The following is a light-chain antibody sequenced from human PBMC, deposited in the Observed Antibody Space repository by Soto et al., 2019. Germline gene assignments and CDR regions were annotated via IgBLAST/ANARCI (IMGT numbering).Light chain of an antibody. Sequence: EIVLMQSPRILSVSAEEVDIGCRRASQSVSSDCLAWYRQRPGQAPRLLIYGASTRATGTPDRISGSGSGTYFTRIMCGLSRGAVAVYYGPQYCTSGTFGGGTKVDIK. CDR2: GAS. CDR3: PQYCTSGT. J-gene: IGKJ4*02. V-gene: IGKV3-20*01. CDR1: QSVSSDC.